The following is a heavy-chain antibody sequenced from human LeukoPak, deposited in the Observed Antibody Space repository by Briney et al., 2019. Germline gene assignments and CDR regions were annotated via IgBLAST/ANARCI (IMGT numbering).Heavy chain of an antibody. Sequence: PGGSLRLSCAASGFTFSSYGMHWVRQAPGKGLEWVAVIWYDGSNKYYADSVKGRFTISRDNSKNTLYLQMNSLRAEDTAVYYCARAFTMVRGVIAYYYYGMDVWGQGTTVTVSS. CDR3: ARAFTMVRGVIAYYYYGMDV. J-gene: IGHJ6*02. CDR2: IWYDGSNK. V-gene: IGHV3-33*01. CDR1: GFTFSSYG. D-gene: IGHD3-10*01.